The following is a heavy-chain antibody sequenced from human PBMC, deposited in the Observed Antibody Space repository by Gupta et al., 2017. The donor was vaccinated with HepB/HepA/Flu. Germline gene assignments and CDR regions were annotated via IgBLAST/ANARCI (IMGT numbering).Heavy chain of an antibody. CDR1: GGSISSSSYY. D-gene: IGHD1-26*01. Sequence: QLQLQESGPGLVKPSETLSLTCTVSGGSISSSSYYWGWIRQPPGKGLEWIGSIYYSGSTYYNPSLKSRVTISVDTSKNQFSLKLSSVTAADTAVYYCARLTPIYSGSYYVEAFDIWGQGTMVTVSS. CDR3: ARLTPIYSGSYYVEAFDI. CDR2: IYYSGST. J-gene: IGHJ3*02. V-gene: IGHV4-39*01.